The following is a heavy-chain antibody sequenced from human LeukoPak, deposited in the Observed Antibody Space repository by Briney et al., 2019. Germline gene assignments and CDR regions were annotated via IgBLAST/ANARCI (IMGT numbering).Heavy chain of an antibody. Sequence: GGSLRLSCAASGFTFSNYPMNWVRQAPGKGLEWVSSISNSGSYIYYADSVEGRFTISRDNAKSSLYLQMNSLRVEDTAVYYGAYLDYGSDSYYSLVGDYWGQGTLVTVSS. CDR1: GFTFSNYP. CDR3: AYLDYGSDSYYSLVGDY. J-gene: IGHJ4*02. CDR2: ISNSGSYI. V-gene: IGHV3-21*01. D-gene: IGHD3-10*01.